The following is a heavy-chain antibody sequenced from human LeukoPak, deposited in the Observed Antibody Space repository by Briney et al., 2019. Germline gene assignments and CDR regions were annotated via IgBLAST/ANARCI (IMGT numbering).Heavy chain of an antibody. CDR2: IYYSGST. J-gene: IGHJ1*01. CDR3: ATRGLAYGDGNFQH. V-gene: IGHV4-39*07. CDR1: GGSISSSSYY. D-gene: IGHD4-17*01. Sequence: PSETLSLTCTVSGGSISSSSYYWGWIRQPPGKGLEWIGSIYYSGSTYYNPSLKSRVTITVDTSKNQFSLKLSSVTSADMAVYYCATRGLAYGDGNFQHWGQGTLVTVSS.